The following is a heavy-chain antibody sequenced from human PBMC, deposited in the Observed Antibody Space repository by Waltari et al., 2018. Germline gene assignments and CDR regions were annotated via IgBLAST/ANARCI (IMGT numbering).Heavy chain of an antibody. Sequence: EVQLVESGGGLIQPGWSLRLSCAASGFTVSSNYMSWVRQAPGKGLGWVSVIYSGGSAYYADSVKGRFTISRDNSKNTLYLQMNSLRAEDTAVYYCARDANYGGNSGFDYWGQGTLVTVSS. J-gene: IGHJ4*02. CDR3: ARDANYGGNSGFDY. CDR1: GFTVSSNY. V-gene: IGHV3-53*01. D-gene: IGHD4-17*01. CDR2: IYSGGSA.